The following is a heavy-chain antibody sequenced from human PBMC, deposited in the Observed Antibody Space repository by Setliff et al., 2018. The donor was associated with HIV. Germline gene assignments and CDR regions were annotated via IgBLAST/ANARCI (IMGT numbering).Heavy chain of an antibody. V-gene: IGHV4-59*08. CDR3: ARHSPNVGVRGDALDI. J-gene: IGHJ3*02. D-gene: IGHD2-8*01. CDR1: GGSIEFSSYY. Sequence: SETLSLTCSVSGGSIEFSSYYWIWIRQPPGKGLEWIGYIHYSGATNYNPSLKSRVTISLDTSRTQFSLRLSTVTAADTAVYYCARHSPNVGVRGDALDIWGQGTVVTVSS. CDR2: IHYSGAT.